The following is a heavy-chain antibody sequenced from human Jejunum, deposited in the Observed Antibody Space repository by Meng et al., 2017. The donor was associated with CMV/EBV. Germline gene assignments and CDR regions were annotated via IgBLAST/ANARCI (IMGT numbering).Heavy chain of an antibody. CDR3: VKEVREWTESGVFDY. Sequence: VVRVWLGGGGGRAEGSRSPFCVASGIPFRSDGMDWVHQAPGKGVEWVAFIRYVGTVQNYADSVKDRFTISRDNSKNTLFLQMDSLRAEDTAVYYCVKEVREWTESGVFDYWDRGPLVTVSS. CDR1: GIPFRSDG. V-gene: IGHV3-30*02. CDR2: IRYVGTVQ. D-gene: IGHD3-10*01. J-gene: IGHJ4*02.